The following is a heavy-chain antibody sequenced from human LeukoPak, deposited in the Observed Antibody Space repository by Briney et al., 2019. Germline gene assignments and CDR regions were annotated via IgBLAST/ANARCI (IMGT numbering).Heavy chain of an antibody. Sequence: GGSLRLSCAASGFTFSNYNMNWVRQAPGKGLEWVSSISSSNNYIYYADSVKGRFTISRDKAKNSLYLQMNSLRAEDTAVYYCARRSPNYYFDYWGQGTPVTVSS. CDR2: ISSSNNYI. CDR1: GFTFSNYN. J-gene: IGHJ4*02. CDR3: ARRSPNYYFDY. V-gene: IGHV3-21*01.